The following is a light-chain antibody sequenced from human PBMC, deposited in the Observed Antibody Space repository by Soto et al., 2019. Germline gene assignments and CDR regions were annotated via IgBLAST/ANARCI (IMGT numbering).Light chain of an antibody. CDR2: DNS. V-gene: IGLV1-51*01. Sequence: QAVVTQPPSVSAAPGQRVTISCSGSDSNIGNNYVYWYQQLPGTAPKLLIFDNSKRPSGIPDRFSGSKSGTSATLAITGLQTGDEADYYCGTWDSGLSSGQSVFGGGTKVTVL. CDR1: DSNIGNNY. J-gene: IGLJ1*01. CDR3: GTWDSGLSSGQSV.